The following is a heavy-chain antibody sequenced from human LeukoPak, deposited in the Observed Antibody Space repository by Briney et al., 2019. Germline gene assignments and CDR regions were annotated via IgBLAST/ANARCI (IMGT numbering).Heavy chain of an antibody. CDR1: GYTFTGYY. CDR2: INPNSGGT. Sequence: ASVKVSCKASGYTFTGYYMHWVRQAPGQGLEWMGWINPNSGGTNYAQKFQGRVTMTRDTSISTAYMELSRLRSDDTAVYYCGRDPTYYGFWRGYYTKEGFDPWGQGTLVTVSS. CDR3: GRDPTYYGFWRGYYTKEGFDP. V-gene: IGHV1-2*02. J-gene: IGHJ5*02. D-gene: IGHD3-3*01.